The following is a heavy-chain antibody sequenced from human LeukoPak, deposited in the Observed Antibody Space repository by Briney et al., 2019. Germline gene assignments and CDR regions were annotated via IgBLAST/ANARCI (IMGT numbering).Heavy chain of an antibody. V-gene: IGHV3-21*01. Sequence: GGSLRLSCAASGFTFRTYTMNWVRQAPGKGLEWVSSIDSSSTYMFSADSLKGRFTISRDNAKSSLYLHMNSLRADDTAVYYCARAQLVGATNHAFDIWGQGTMVTVSS. J-gene: IGHJ3*02. D-gene: IGHD1-26*01. CDR1: GFTFRTYT. CDR2: IDSSSTYM. CDR3: ARAQLVGATNHAFDI.